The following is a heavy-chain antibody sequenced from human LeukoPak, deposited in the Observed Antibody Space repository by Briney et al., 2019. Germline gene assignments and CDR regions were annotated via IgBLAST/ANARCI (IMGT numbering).Heavy chain of an antibody. J-gene: IGHJ4*02. Sequence: GGSLRLSCAASGFTVSGNYMSWVRQAPGKGLEWVSVIYSGGSTYYADSVKGRFTISRDNSKNTLYLQMNSLRAEDTAVYYCARSRPGCSGGSCSGYFDYWGQGTLVTVSS. CDR3: ARSRPGCSGGSCSGYFDY. V-gene: IGHV3-66*01. D-gene: IGHD2-15*01. CDR2: IYSGGST. CDR1: GFTVSGNY.